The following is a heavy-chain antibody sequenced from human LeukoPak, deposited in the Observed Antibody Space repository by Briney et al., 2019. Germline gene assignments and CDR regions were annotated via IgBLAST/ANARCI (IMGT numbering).Heavy chain of an antibody. CDR1: GYSISSGYY. CDR2: IYHSGST. CDR3: ARSTGYSSSWYPYYYYYYMDV. V-gene: IGHV4-38-2*02. D-gene: IGHD6-13*01. Sequence: SETLSLTCTVSGYSISSGYYWGWIRQPPGKGLEWIGSIYHSGSTYYNPSLKSRVTISVDTSKNQFSLKLSSVTAADTAVYYCARSTGYSSSWYPYYYYYYMDVWGKGTTVTVSS. J-gene: IGHJ6*03.